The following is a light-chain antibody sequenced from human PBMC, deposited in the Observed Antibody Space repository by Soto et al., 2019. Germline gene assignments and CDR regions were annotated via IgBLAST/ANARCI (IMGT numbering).Light chain of an antibody. J-gene: IGLJ1*01. CDR1: SSDIGYYNY. V-gene: IGLV2-14*03. CDR2: DVS. CDR3: SAYTTSSTVV. Sequence: QSVLTQPASVSGYPGQSITISCTGTSSDIGYYNYVSWHQQHPGKAPKVMIYDVSNRPSGVSNRFSGSKSANTASLTISGLQAEDEADYHCSAYTTSSTVVFGSGTTVTVL.